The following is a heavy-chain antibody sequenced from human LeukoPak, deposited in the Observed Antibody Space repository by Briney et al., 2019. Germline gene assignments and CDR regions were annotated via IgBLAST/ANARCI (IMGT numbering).Heavy chain of an antibody. CDR2: IIPILGIA. V-gene: IGHV1-69*04. CDR3: ASVGLGFDY. Sequence: ASVKVPCKASGGTFSSYAISWVRQAPGQGLEWMGRIIPILGIANYAQKFQGRVTITADKSTSTAYMELSSLRSEDTAVYYCASVGLGFDYWGQGTLVTVSS. CDR1: GGTFSSYA. D-gene: IGHD3/OR15-3a*01. J-gene: IGHJ4*02.